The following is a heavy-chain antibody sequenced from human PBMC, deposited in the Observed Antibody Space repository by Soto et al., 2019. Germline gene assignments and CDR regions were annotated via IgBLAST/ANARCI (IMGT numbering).Heavy chain of an antibody. Sequence: EVQLVESGGGLVKPGGSLRLSCAASGFTFSSYSMNWVRQAPGKGLEWVSSISSSSSYIYYADSVKGRFTISRDNAKNSLYLQVICLRAEDTSVYYCAREGIAAALDYWGQGTLVTVAS. J-gene: IGHJ4*02. D-gene: IGHD6-25*01. CDR2: ISSSSSYI. CDR3: AREGIAAALDY. V-gene: IGHV3-21*01. CDR1: GFTFSSYS.